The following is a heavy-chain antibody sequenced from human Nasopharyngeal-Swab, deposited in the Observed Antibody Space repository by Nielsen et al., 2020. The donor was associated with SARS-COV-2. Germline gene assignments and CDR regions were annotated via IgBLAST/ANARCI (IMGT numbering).Heavy chain of an antibody. CDR3: ARRYGSSWYLGMDV. J-gene: IGHJ6*02. CDR2: IYSGGST. V-gene: IGHV3-66*01. D-gene: IGHD6-13*01. Sequence: VRQAPGKGLEWVSVIYSGGSTYYADSVKGRFTISRDNSKNTLYLQMNSLRAEDTAVYYCARRYGSSWYLGMDVWGQGTTVTVSS.